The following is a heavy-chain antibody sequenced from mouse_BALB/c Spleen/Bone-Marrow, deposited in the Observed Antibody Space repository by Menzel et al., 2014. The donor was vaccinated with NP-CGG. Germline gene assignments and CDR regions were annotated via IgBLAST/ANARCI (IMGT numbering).Heavy chain of an antibody. CDR1: GYAFSSSW. V-gene: IGHV1-82*01. CDR3: ARGRDWAAWFAY. J-gene: IGHJ3*01. CDR2: IYPGDGDT. D-gene: IGHD4-1*01. Sequence: VKLMESGPELVKPGASVKISCKASGYAFSSSWMNWVKQRPGQGLEWIGRIYPGDGDTNYNGKFKGKATLTADKSSSTAYMQLSSLTSVDSAVYFCARGRDWAAWFAYWGQVTLVTVSA.